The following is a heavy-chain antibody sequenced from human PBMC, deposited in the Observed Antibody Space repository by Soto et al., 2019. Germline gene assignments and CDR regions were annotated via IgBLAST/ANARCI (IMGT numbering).Heavy chain of an antibody. CDR1: GFTFTSSA. D-gene: IGHD1-26*01. Sequence: ASVKVSCKASGFTFTSSAVQWVRQARGQRLEWIGWIVVGSGNTNYAQKFQERVTITRDMSTSTAYMELSSLRSEDTAVYYCAVDAGFDSGSPHYYYGMDVWGQGTTVTVSS. CDR3: AVDAGFDSGSPHYYYGMDV. V-gene: IGHV1-58*01. J-gene: IGHJ6*02. CDR2: IVVGSGNT.